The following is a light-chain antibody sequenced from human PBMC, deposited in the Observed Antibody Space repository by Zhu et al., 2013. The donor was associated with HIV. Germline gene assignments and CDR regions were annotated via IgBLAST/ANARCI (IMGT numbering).Light chain of an antibody. V-gene: IGKV3-20*01. Sequence: EIVLTQSPGTLSLSPGERATLSCRASQIISSSYLAWYQQKPGQAPGLLIYGASTRAAGVPARFSGSGSGTEFTLTISRLEPEDFAVYYCQQYGSSPRTFGQGTKVEIK. J-gene: IGKJ1*01. CDR2: GAS. CDR3: QQYGSSPRT. CDR1: QIISSSY.